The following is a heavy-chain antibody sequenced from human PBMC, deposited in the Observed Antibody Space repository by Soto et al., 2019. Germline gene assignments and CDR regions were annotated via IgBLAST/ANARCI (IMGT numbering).Heavy chain of an antibody. V-gene: IGHV1-18*01. Sequence: ASVKVSCKASGYTFTSYGISWVRQAPGQGLEWMGWISAYNGNTNYAQKLQGRVTMATDTSTSTAYMELSSLRSEDTAVYYCARVEVWFGELLYLDYWGQGTLVTVSS. J-gene: IGHJ4*02. CDR1: GYTFTSYG. D-gene: IGHD3-10*01. CDR2: ISAYNGNT. CDR3: ARVEVWFGELLYLDY.